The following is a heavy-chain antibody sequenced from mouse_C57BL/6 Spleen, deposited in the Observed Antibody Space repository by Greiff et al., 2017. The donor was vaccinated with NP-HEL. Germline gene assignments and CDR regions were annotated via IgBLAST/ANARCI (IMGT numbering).Heavy chain of an antibody. CDR3: ARRGPSYYGRDRGYFDV. D-gene: IGHD1-1*01. CDR1: GYTFTSYW. V-gene: IGHV1-69*01. J-gene: IGHJ1*03. Sequence: VQLQQSGAELVMPGASVKLSCKASGYTFTSYWMHWVKQRPGQGLEWIGEIDPSDSYTNYNQKFKGKSTLTVDKSSSTAYMQLSSLTSEDSAVYYCARRGPSYYGRDRGYFDVWGTGTTVTVSS. CDR2: IDPSDSYT.